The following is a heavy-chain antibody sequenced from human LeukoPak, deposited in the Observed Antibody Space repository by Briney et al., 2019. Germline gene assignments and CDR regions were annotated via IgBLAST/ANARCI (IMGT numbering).Heavy chain of an antibody. CDR1: GFTFSSYE. V-gene: IGHV3-48*03. Sequence: PGGSLRLSCAASGFTFSSYEMNWVRQAPGKGLEWVSYISSSGSTIYYADSMKGRFTISRDNAKNSLYLQMNSLRAEDSAVYYCARYCTFRTCSGTKFDSWGQGTLVTVSS. CDR2: ISSSGSTI. CDR3: ARYCTFRTCSGTKFDS. D-gene: IGHD1-1*01. J-gene: IGHJ4*02.